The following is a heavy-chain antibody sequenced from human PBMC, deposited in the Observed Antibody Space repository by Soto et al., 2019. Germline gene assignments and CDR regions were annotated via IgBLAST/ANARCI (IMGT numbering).Heavy chain of an antibody. D-gene: IGHD6-19*01. CDR1: GFTFSSYA. CDR2: ISGSGGST. V-gene: IGHV3-23*01. Sequence: GGSLRLSCAASGFTFSSYAMSWVRQAPGKGLEWVSAISGSGGSTYYAESVKGRFTISRDNSKNTLYLQMNSMRAEDLAVYYCARPKRSGWYLAFDIWGQGTMVTVSS. J-gene: IGHJ3*02. CDR3: ARPKRSGWYLAFDI.